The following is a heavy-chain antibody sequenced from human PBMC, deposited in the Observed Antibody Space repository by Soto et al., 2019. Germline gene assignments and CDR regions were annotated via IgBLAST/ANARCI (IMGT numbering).Heavy chain of an antibody. Sequence: GESLKISCKGSGYSFTSYWIGWVRQMPGKGLEWMGIIYPGDSDTRYSPSFQGQVTISADKSISTAYLQWSSLKASDTAMYYCVREGAYYYDSSGYYSPYYFDYWGQGTLVTVSS. V-gene: IGHV5-51*01. CDR1: GYSFTSYW. D-gene: IGHD3-22*01. CDR2: IYPGDSDT. CDR3: VREGAYYYDSSGYYSPYYFDY. J-gene: IGHJ4*02.